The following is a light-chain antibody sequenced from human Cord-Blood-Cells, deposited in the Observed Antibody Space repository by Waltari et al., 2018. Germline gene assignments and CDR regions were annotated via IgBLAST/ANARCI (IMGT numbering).Light chain of an antibody. Sequence: EFVLTQSLGTLSFSPGDRATLSCRASQNVSSSYLAWYQQKPGQAPRLLIYGASSRATGIPDRFSGSGSGTDFTLTISRLEPEDFAVYYCQQYGSSKYTFGQGTKLEIK. CDR3: QQYGSSKYT. CDR1: QNVSSSY. J-gene: IGKJ2*01. CDR2: GAS. V-gene: IGKV3-20*01.